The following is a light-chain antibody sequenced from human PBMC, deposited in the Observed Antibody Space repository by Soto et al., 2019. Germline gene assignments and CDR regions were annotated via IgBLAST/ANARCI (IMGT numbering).Light chain of an antibody. CDR2: DTE. Sequence: QSVLTQPPSVSAAPGQKVIISCSGSTFDIGKNYVSWYQHLPGTAPKLIIYDTEKRIAGVPDRFSASKSGTSATLAISGLPTGDEANYFCGTWDRSLTYYLFGTGTKVTVL. J-gene: IGLJ1*01. CDR3: GTWDRSLTYYL. CDR1: TFDIGKNY. V-gene: IGLV1-51*01.